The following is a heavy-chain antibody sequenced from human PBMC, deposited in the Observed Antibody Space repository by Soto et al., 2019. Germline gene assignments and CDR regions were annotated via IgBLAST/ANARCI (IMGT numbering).Heavy chain of an antibody. Sequence: QVQLQQWGAGLLKPSETLSLTCAVYGGSFSGYYWSWIRQPPGKGLEWIGEINHSGSTNYNPSLKSRVTISVDTSKNQFSLKLSSVTAADTAVYYCVRGRIVGATPHFDYWGQGTLVTVSS. V-gene: IGHV4-34*01. CDR3: VRGRIVGATPHFDY. J-gene: IGHJ4*02. CDR1: GGSFSGYY. CDR2: INHSGST. D-gene: IGHD1-26*01.